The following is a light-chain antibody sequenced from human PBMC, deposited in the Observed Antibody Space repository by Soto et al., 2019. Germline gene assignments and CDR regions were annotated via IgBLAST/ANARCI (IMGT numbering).Light chain of an antibody. J-gene: IGKJ4*01. CDR2: DAV. CDR3: QQYGDSIT. CDR1: QTVTSSY. Sequence: VLTQSPGSLSLSPGERATVSCRASQTVTSSYLAWYQQRPGQAPQLLIYDAVKRATGIPDRFSGSESGRDYTLTISRLDPEDSAAYYCQQYGDSITFGGGTKVEIK. V-gene: IGKV3-20*01.